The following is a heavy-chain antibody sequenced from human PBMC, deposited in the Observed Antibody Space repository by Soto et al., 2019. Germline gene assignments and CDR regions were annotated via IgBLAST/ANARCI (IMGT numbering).Heavy chain of an antibody. V-gene: IGHV1-18*01. CDR3: ARGGYSSSWASYYGMDV. CDR2: ISAYNGNT. CDR1: GYTLTSYG. D-gene: IGHD6-13*01. J-gene: IGHJ6*02. Sequence: VASVKVSCKASGYTLTSYGISWVRQAPGQGLEWMGWISAYNGNTNYAQKLQGRVTMTTDTSTSTAYMELRSLRSDDTAVYYCARGGYSSSWASYYGMDVWGQGTTVTVSS.